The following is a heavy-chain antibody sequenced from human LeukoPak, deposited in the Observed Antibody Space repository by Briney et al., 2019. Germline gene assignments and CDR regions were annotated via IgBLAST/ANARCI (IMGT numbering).Heavy chain of an antibody. Sequence: PGGSLRLSCAASGFTFSTYDMHWVRQATGKGLEWVSAIDTSGDTYYLGSVKGRFTISRENAKNSLYLQMNSLRVGDTAVYYCARVSCSGGSCYFGHWGQGTLVTVSS. D-gene: IGHD2-15*01. CDR2: IDTSGDT. V-gene: IGHV3-13*01. CDR1: GFTFSTYD. CDR3: ARVSCSGGSCYFGH. J-gene: IGHJ4*02.